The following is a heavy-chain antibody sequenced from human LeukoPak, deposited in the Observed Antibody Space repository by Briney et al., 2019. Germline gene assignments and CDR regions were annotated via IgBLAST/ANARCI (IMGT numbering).Heavy chain of an antibody. Sequence: SETLSLTCAVYGGSFSGYYWSWIRQPPGKGLEWIGEINHSGSTNYNPSLKSRVTISVDTSKNQFSLKLSAVTAADTAVYYCARGYGRVSSTGVVWFAPWGQGTLVTVSS. CDR2: INHSGST. J-gene: IGHJ5*02. CDR3: ARGYGRVSSTGVVWFAP. CDR1: GGSFSGYY. D-gene: IGHD2-15*01. V-gene: IGHV4-34*01.